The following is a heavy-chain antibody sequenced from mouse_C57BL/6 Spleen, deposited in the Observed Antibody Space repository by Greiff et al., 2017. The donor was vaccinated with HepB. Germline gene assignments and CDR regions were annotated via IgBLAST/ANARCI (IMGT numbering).Heavy chain of an antibody. V-gene: IGHV1-4*01. J-gene: IGHJ2*01. Sequence: VQLQQSGAELARPGASVKMSCKASGYTFTSYTMHWVKQTPGQGLEWIGYINPSSGYTKYNQKFKDKATLTADKSSSTAYMQLSSLTSEDSAVYYCARTQERWGQGTTLTVSS. CDR3: ARTQER. CDR1: GYTFTSYT. CDR2: INPSSGYT. D-gene: IGHD3-2*02.